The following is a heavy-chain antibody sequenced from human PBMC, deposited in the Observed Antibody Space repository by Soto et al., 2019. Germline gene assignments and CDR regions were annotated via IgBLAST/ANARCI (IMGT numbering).Heavy chain of an antibody. Sequence: SVKVSCKASGGTFSSYAISWVRQAPGQGLEWMGGIIPIFGTANYAQKFQGRVTITADESTSTAFMELSSLRSEDTAVYYCARDRLGYCSSTSCPGIPCGMDVWGQGTTVTVSS. J-gene: IGHJ6*02. CDR3: ARDRLGYCSSTSCPGIPCGMDV. D-gene: IGHD2-2*01. V-gene: IGHV1-69*13. CDR2: IIPIFGTA. CDR1: GGTFSSYA.